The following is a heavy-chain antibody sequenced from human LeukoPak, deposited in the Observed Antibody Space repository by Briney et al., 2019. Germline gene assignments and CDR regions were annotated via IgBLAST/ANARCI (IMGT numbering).Heavy chain of an antibody. CDR1: GYSFANYK. V-gene: IGHV5-51*01. Sequence: GESLKVSCKGSGYSFANYKIGWVRQMPGKGLEWMGIIYPDDSDTRYSPSFQGQVTISADKSINTAYLQWSSLKASDTAMYYCARMYYIRSGTPNYFDYWGQGTLVTVSS. CDR2: IYPDDSDT. CDR3: ARMYYIRSGTPNYFDY. J-gene: IGHJ4*02. D-gene: IGHD3-10*01.